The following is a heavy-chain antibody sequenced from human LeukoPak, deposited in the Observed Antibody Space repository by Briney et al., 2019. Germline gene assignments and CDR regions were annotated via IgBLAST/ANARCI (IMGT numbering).Heavy chain of an antibody. V-gene: IGHV3-11*06. J-gene: IGHJ6*02. Sequence: PGGSLRLSCAVSGFTFSDHYMSWIRQAPGKGLEWVSYISTTSSYTDYADSLRGRFTISRDNAKNSLYLQMNSLRAEDTAVYYCARGHYGLDVRGQGTTVTVSS. CDR3: ARGHYGLDV. CDR1: GFTFSDHY. CDR2: ISTTSSYT.